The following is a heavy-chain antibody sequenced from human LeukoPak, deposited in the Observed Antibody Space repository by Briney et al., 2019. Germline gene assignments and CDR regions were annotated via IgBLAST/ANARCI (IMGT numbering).Heavy chain of an antibody. Sequence: GGSLRLSCAASGFTFSSYSMNWVRQAPGKGLEWVSSISSSSSYIYYADSVKGRFTISRDNAKNSLYLQMNSLRAEDTAVYYCAREIRDDYGDHWTDYWGQGTLVTVSS. CDR1: GFTFSSYS. CDR3: AREIRDDYGDHWTDY. CDR2: ISSSSSYI. V-gene: IGHV3-21*01. J-gene: IGHJ4*02. D-gene: IGHD4-17*01.